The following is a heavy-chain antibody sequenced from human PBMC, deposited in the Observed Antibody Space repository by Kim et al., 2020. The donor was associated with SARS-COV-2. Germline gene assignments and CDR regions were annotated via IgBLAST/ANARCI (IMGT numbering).Heavy chain of an antibody. V-gene: IGHV3-21*01. J-gene: IGHJ4*02. CDR2: YI. D-gene: IGHD3-9*01. CDR3: ARERTGYFDY. Sequence: YIYYTDSVTGRFTISRDNAKNSLYLQMNSLRAEDTAVYYCARERTGYFDYWGQGTLVTVSS.